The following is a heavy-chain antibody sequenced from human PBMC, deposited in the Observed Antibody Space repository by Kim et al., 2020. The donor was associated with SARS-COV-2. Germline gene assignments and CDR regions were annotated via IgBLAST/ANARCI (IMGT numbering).Heavy chain of an antibody. CDR3: ATSPRRNPYPKDFDY. Sequence: GGSLRLSCAASGFTVSTNYMSWVRQAPGKGLEWVSIIYDTGTTYYAGSVKGRFTISRDNSKNMLYLQMHSLRAEDTAVYYCATSPRRNPYPKDFDYWGQGTLVTVSS. CDR2: IYDTGTT. CDR1: GFTVSTNY. D-gene: IGHD2-2*01. J-gene: IGHJ4*02. V-gene: IGHV3-53*01.